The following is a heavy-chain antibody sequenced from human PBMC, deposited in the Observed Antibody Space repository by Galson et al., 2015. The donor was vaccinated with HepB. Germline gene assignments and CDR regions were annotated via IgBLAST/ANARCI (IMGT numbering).Heavy chain of an antibody. Sequence: ETLSLTCTVSGGSISSSSSYYWGWIRQPPGKGLEWIGSINYSGTTYYNPSLKSRVTVSVDTPKNQFSLKVTSVTAADTAVYFCARHPGMEYWGQGTLATVSS. CDR1: GGSISSSSSYY. CDR2: INYSGTT. D-gene: IGHD3-3*01. V-gene: IGHV4-39*01. CDR3: ARHPGMEY. J-gene: IGHJ4*02.